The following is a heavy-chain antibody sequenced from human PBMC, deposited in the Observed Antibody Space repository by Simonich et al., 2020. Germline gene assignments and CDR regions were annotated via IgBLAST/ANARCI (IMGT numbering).Heavy chain of an antibody. CDR2: INPNSGGT. CDR1: GYTFTGYY. Sequence: QVQLVQSGAEVKKPGASVKVSCKASGYTFTGYYMHWVRQAPGQGLEWDGGINPNSGGTNYEQKFKGRVTMTRDTSISTAYMERSRLRSDDTAVYYCARVVRGSGSYYNYYYYYMDVWGKGTTVTVSS. D-gene: IGHD3-10*01. J-gene: IGHJ6*03. V-gene: IGHV1-2*02. CDR3: ARVVRGSGSYYNYYYYYMDV.